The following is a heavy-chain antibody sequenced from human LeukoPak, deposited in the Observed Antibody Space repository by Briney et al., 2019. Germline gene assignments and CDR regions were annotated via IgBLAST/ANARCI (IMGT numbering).Heavy chain of an antibody. D-gene: IGHD3-22*01. J-gene: IGHJ3*02. Sequence: SETLSLTCTVSGGSISSYYWSWIRQPPGKGLEWIGYIYYSGSTNYNSSLKSRVTISVDTSKYQFSLKLSSVTAADTAVYYCARFYSGYSGAFDIWGQGTMVTVSS. CDR1: GGSISSYY. V-gene: IGHV4-59*08. CDR3: ARFYSGYSGAFDI. CDR2: IYYSGST.